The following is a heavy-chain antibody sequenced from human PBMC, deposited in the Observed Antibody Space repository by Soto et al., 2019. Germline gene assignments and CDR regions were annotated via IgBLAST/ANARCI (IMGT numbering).Heavy chain of an antibody. CDR1: GGSISSGGYY. D-gene: IGHD4-17*01. J-gene: IGHJ6*03. CDR2: IYYSGST. V-gene: IGHV4-31*03. CDR3: ARVVGGNSSAHVYGDYGAYYYYMDV. Sequence: QVQLQESGPGLVKPSQTLSLTCTVSGGSISSGGYYWSWIRQHPGKGLEWIGYIYYSGSTYYNPALKSRVTISVDTSKNQSSLKLSSVTAADTAVYYCARVVGGNSSAHVYGDYGAYYYYMDVWGKGTTVTVSS.